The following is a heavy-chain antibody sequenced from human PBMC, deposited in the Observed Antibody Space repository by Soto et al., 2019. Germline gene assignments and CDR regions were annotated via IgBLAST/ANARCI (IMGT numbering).Heavy chain of an antibody. V-gene: IGHV4-4*07. CDR2: INTRGNT. CDR1: GGSITSYR. Sequence: PSETLSLTCKVSGGSITSYRWSWIRQSAGKGLEWIGRINTRGNTHYNPSLKSRVTVSIDTSQNQFFLTVTSVTAADSAVYYGARESGDNWAYEAYWGQGTPVTVSS. D-gene: IGHD1-1*01. J-gene: IGHJ4*02. CDR3: ARESGDNWAYEAY.